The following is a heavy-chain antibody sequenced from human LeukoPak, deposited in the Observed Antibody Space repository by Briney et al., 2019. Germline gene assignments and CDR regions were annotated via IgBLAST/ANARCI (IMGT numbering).Heavy chain of an antibody. D-gene: IGHD3-22*01. CDR2: LTGSGVRT. Sequence: GGSLRLSCAASGFTFSSYAMSGVRQAPGKGLEGVSALTGSGVRTYYADYVKGRFTISRDNSKNTLYLQMNSLRAEDSAVYYCAKLVGYYYDRSGYYYFDYWGQGTLVTVSS. CDR3: AKLVGYYYDRSGYYYFDY. V-gene: IGHV3-23*01. J-gene: IGHJ4*02. CDR1: GFTFSSYA.